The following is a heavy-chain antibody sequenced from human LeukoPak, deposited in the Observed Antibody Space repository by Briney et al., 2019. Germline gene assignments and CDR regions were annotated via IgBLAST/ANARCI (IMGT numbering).Heavy chain of an antibody. J-gene: IGHJ4*02. Sequence: GGSLRLSCAASGFTFSSFAMAWVRQAPGRGLEWVSSISGSGGSTYYADSVKGHFTLSRDNSKNTLYLQMNSLRAEDTAVYYCAKVPKVVVVITDYFDYWGQGTLVTVSS. CDR1: GFTFSSFA. D-gene: IGHD3-22*01. CDR3: AKVPKVVVVITDYFDY. V-gene: IGHV3-23*01. CDR2: ISGSGGST.